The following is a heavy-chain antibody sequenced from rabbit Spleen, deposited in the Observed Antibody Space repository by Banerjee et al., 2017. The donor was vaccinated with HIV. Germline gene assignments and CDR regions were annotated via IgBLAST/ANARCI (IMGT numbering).Heavy chain of an antibody. CDR2: IATSSSFFT. CDR1: GFDFSSYY. CDR3: AREKSGDYGYDL. Sequence: QEQLVESGGGLVQPGGSLKLSCKASGFDFSSYYMNWVRLAPGKGLEWIACIATSSSFFTYYASWAKGRFTCSKASSTTVTLQMTSLTAADTATYFCAREKSGDYGYDLWGQGTLVTVS. D-gene: IGHD6-1*01. J-gene: IGHJ4*01. V-gene: IGHV1S45*01.